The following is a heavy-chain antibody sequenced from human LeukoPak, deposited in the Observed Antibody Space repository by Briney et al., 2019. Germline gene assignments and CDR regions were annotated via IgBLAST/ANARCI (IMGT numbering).Heavy chain of an antibody. CDR3: VTTSVTHTRDP. Sequence: ASVKVSCKASGNDFSDCYYNCLRQAPGRGLEWVGWINPHSRATHYAQRFRGRVTMEASITTAYMELNSLTSDDTAVYYCVTTSVTHTRDPWGQGTLVTVSS. CDR1: GNDFSDCY. CDR2: INPHSRAT. V-gene: IGHV1-2*02. J-gene: IGHJ5*02. D-gene: IGHD5/OR15-5a*01.